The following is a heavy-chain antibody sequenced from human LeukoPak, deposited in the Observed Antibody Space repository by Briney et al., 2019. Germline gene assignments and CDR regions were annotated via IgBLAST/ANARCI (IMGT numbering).Heavy chain of an antibody. V-gene: IGHV3-66*01. D-gene: IGHD4-23*01. CDR2: IYSGGST. CDR3: ARDYGGNSAFDY. J-gene: IGHJ4*02. Sequence: GGSPRLSCAASGFTVSSNYMSWVRQAPGKGLEWVSVIYSGGSTYYADSVKGRFTISRDNSKNTLYLQMNSLRAEDTAVYYCARDYGGNSAFDYWGQGTLVTVSS. CDR1: GFTVSSNY.